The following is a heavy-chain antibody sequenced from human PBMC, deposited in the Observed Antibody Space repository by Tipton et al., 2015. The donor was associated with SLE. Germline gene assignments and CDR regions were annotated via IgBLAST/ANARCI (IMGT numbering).Heavy chain of an antibody. D-gene: IGHD3-22*01. CDR1: GGSFSDYN. J-gene: IGHJ4*02. Sequence: LRLSCTVYGGSFSDYNWNWIRQPPGKGLEWIGEINPSGNPNYNPSLKSRVTISVDTSKSQFSLSLTSVTAADTAVYYCARYHYDGSGYYPFDYWGQGTLVSVSS. V-gene: IGHV4-34*01. CDR2: INPSGNP. CDR3: ARYHYDGSGYYPFDY.